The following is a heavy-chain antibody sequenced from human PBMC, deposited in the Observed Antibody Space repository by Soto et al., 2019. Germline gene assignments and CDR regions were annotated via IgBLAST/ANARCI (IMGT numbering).Heavy chain of an antibody. J-gene: IGHJ4*02. CDR2: IWADGSSQ. CDR3: VGESGYWGVSDY. V-gene: IGHV3-33*08. Sequence: QVQLVESGGGVIQPGKSLRLSCSANRFAFSTYGTHWVRQAPGKGLEWVAVIWADGSSQFYGDSVKRRFTNSRDNSKNILYLLLEVLRVDDPAVYYCVGESGYWGVSDYWGQGSLVTFSS. CDR1: RFAFSTYG. D-gene: IGHD3-10*01.